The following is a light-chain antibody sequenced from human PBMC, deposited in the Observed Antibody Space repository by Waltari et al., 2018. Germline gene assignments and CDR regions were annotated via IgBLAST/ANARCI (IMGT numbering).Light chain of an antibody. V-gene: IGLV2-23*02. CDR1: SSDVGNYNL. CDR3: CSYVGLGIYV. CDR2: EVT. Sequence: QSGLTQPASVSGSPGQSITISCTGTSSDVGNYNLFSWYQQYPGKAPQLMVYEVTKRASWVSDRFSGSKSGNTASLTIHGLQSEDEADYYCCSYVGLGIYVFGSGTKVTVL. J-gene: IGLJ1*01.